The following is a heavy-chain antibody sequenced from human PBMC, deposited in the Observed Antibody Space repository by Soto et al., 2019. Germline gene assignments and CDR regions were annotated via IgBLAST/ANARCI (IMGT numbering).Heavy chain of an antibody. CDR3: ARVVYAGSGSYYANWFDP. J-gene: IGHJ5*02. D-gene: IGHD3-10*01. CDR1: GYTFTGYY. CDR2: INPNSGGT. V-gene: IGHV1-2*02. Sequence: ASVKVSCKXSGYTFTGYYMHWVRQAPGQGLEWMGWINPNSGGTNYAQKFQGRVTMTRDTSISTAYMEVSRLRSDDTAVYYCARVVYAGSGSYYANWFDPWGQGTLVTVSS.